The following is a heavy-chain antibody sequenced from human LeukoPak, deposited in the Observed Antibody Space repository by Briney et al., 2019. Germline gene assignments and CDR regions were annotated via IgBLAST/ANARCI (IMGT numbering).Heavy chain of an antibody. CDR3: ARDRRYCSGGSCYSPYYYYYGMDV. D-gene: IGHD2-15*01. Sequence: SETLSLTCTVSGGSISSYYWSWIRQPPGKGLEWIGYIYYSGSTNYNPSLKSRVTISVDTSKNQFSLKLSSVTAADSAVYYCARDRRYCSGGSCYSPYYYYYGMDVWGQGTTVTVS. CDR1: GGSISSYY. J-gene: IGHJ6*02. V-gene: IGHV4-59*01. CDR2: IYYSGST.